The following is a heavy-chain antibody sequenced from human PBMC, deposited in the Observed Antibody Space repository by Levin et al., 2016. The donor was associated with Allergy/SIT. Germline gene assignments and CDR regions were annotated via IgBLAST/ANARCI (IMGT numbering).Heavy chain of an antibody. Sequence: GESLKISCAASGFTFSSYAMSWVRQAPGKGLEWVSAISGSGGSTYYADSVKGRFTISRDNSKNTLYLQMNSLRAEDTAVYYCAKDEGDYDFWSGYYTGGYYYYYGMDVWGQGTTVTVSS. CDR1: GFTFSSYA. CDR2: ISGSGGST. J-gene: IGHJ6*02. D-gene: IGHD3-3*01. CDR3: AKDEGDYDFWSGYYTGGYYYYYGMDV. V-gene: IGHV3-23*01.